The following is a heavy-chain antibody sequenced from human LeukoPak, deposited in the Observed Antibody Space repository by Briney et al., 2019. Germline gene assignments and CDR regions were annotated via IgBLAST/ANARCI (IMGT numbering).Heavy chain of an antibody. Sequence: PGGSLRLSCAASGFTFSSYAMSWVRQTPEKGLDWVSVIYSAASTLYAASVKGRFTISRDKSNNTLYLEMNSLRAEDTAVYYCARGDGYYYGSGSYCDFWGQGTLVTVSS. V-gene: IGHV3-66*01. D-gene: IGHD3-10*01. J-gene: IGHJ4*02. CDR2: IYSAAST. CDR1: GFTFSSYA. CDR3: ARGDGYYYGSGSYCDF.